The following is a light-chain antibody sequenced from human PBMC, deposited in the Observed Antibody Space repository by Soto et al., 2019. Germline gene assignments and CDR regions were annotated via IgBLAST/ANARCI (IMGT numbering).Light chain of an antibody. J-gene: IGLJ3*02. CDR1: SSDVGGYNY. CDR2: AVT. V-gene: IGLV2-14*01. Sequence: QSALTQPASVSGSPGQSITISCTGTSSDVGGYNYVSWYQQHPGKAPKLMIYAVTDRPSGVSSRFSGSKSGNTASLTISGLPAEDEADYYCCAYTARTTLSWVLGGG. CDR3: CAYTARTTLSWV.